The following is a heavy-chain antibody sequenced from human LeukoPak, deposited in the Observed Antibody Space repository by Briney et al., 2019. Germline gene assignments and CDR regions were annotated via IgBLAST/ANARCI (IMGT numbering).Heavy chain of an antibody. J-gene: IGHJ6*02. Sequence: QPSETLSLTCTVSGGSISSYYWSWIRQPPGKGLEWIGYIYYSGSTNYNPSLKSRVTISVDTSKNQFSLKLSSVTAADTAVYYCARDNWNYGSSMDVWGRGTTVTVSS. CDR1: GGSISSYY. CDR3: ARDNWNYGSSMDV. V-gene: IGHV4-59*01. CDR2: IYYSGST. D-gene: IGHD1-7*01.